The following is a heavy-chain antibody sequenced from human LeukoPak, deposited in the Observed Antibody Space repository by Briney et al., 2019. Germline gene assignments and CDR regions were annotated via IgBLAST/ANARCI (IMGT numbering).Heavy chain of an antibody. CDR2: INPSDGDT. Sequence: ASVKVSCKASGYTFTSYYIHWVRQAPGQGLEWMGIINPSDGDTSYAQKFQGRVTMTRDTSTSTVYMEMSSLRSEDTAVYYCARDTGNTGTYAWGNHFDYWGQKILVTVSS. V-gene: IGHV1-46*01. CDR1: GYTFTSYY. J-gene: IGHJ4*02. CDR3: ARDTGNTGTYAWGNHFDY. D-gene: IGHD1-26*01.